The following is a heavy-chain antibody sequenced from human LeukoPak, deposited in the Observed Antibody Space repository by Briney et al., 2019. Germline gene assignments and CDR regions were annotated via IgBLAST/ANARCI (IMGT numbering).Heavy chain of an antibody. CDR1: GGSFSGYY. D-gene: IGHD6-13*01. V-gene: IGHV4-34*01. CDR3: ARGLMGQLLGVRYYYYYYMDV. Sequence: SETLSLTCAVYGGSFSGYYWSWIRQPPGKGLEWIGEINHSGSTNYNPSLKSRATISVDTSKNQFSLKLSSVTAADTAVYYCARGLMGQLLGVRYYYYYYMDVWGKGTTVTVSS. CDR2: INHSGST. J-gene: IGHJ6*03.